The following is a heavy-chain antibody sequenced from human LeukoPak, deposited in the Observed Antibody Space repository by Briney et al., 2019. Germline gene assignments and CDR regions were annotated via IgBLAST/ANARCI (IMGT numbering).Heavy chain of an antibody. CDR2: IYYSGST. CDR3: VRHAALGPFDY. V-gene: IGHV4-39*01. CDR1: GASISRSDYY. D-gene: IGHD7-27*01. Sequence: SQTLSLTCSVSGASISRSDYYWGWIRQPPGKGLEWIGSIYYSGSTYYNPSLKSSVTISVDTSKNQFSLKRTSVTAADTAVYYCVRHAALGPFDYWGQGTLVTVSS. J-gene: IGHJ4*02.